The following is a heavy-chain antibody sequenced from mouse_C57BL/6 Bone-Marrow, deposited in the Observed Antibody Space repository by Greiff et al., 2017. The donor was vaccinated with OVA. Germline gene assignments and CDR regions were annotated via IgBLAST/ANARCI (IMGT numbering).Heavy chain of an antibody. CDR3: ARGYSNYWYFDV. J-gene: IGHJ1*03. CDR1: GYTFTDYY. Sequence: EVQLQQSGPVLVKPGASVKMSCKASGYTFTDYYMNWVKQSHGKSLEWIGVINPYNGGTSYNQKFKGKATLTVDKSSSTAYMALNSLTSEDSAVYYCARGYSNYWYFDVWGTGTTVTVSS. CDR2: INPYNGGT. D-gene: IGHD2-5*01. V-gene: IGHV1-19*01.